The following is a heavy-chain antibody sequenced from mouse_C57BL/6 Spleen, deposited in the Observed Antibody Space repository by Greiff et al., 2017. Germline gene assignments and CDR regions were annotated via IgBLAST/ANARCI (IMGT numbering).Heavy chain of an antibody. CDR1: GYTFTSYW. CDR2: IDPSDSYT. CDR3: ARKWHTAQAYYYAMDY. V-gene: IGHV1-50*01. Sequence: QVQLQQPGAELVKPGASVKLSCKASGYTFTSYWMQWVKQRPGQGLEWIGEIDPSDSYTNYNQKFKGKATLTVDTSSSTAYMQLSSLTSEDSAVYYCARKWHTAQAYYYAMDYWGQGTSVTVSS. J-gene: IGHJ4*01. D-gene: IGHD3-2*02.